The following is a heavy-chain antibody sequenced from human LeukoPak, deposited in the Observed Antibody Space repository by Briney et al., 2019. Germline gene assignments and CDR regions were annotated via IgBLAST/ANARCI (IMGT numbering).Heavy chain of an antibody. CDR2: INPDSGDT. D-gene: IGHD2-2*01. CDR3: VRYCSSRSCSRMDV. J-gene: IGHJ6*02. V-gene: IGHV1-2*02. CDR1: GYTFTDYS. Sequence: GASVKVSCKASGYTFTDYSIHWVRQAPGQGLEWMGWINPDSGDTNYAQKFQGRVTMTRDTSISTAYMELSSLRSDDTAVYYCVRYCSSRSCSRMDVWGQGTTVTVSS.